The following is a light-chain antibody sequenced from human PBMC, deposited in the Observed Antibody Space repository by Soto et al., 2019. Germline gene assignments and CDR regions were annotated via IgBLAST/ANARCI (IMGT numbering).Light chain of an antibody. V-gene: IGKV3-11*01. CDR3: QYRSNWSPGT. Sequence: EIVLTQSPATLSLSPGERASLSCRASQSVSAYLAWNQQKPGQAPRRLIYDASNRATGIPARFSGSGSGTDFTLTISSREPEDVAVYNCQYRSNWSPGTFGQGTRLEIK. CDR2: DAS. CDR1: QSVSAY. J-gene: IGKJ5*01.